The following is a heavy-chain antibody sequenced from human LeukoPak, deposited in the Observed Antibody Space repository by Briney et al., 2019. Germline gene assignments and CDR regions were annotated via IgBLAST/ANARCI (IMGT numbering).Heavy chain of an antibody. V-gene: IGHV3-21*01. J-gene: IGHJ4*02. CDR1: GFTFSSYS. D-gene: IGHD6-13*01. Sequence: GGSLRLSCAASGFTFSSYSMNWVRQAPGKGLEWVSSISSSSSYIYYADSVKGRFTISRDNAKNSLYLQVNSLRAEDTAVYYCARDLAAAADSWGQGTLVTVSS. CDR3: ARDLAAAADS. CDR2: ISSSSSYI.